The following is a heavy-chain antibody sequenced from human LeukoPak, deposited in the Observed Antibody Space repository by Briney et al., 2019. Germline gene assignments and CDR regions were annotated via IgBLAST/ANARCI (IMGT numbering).Heavy chain of an antibody. Sequence: SETLSLTCAVYGGSFSGFHWSWIRQPPGKGLEWIGEINHSGSTYYNPSLKSRVTISADTSKNQFSLKLTSVTAADTAVYYCATLGEYYDTSGYYYNWGQGTLVTVSS. V-gene: IGHV4-34*01. CDR3: ATLGEYYDTSGYYYN. CDR1: GGSFSGFH. D-gene: IGHD3-22*01. CDR2: INHSGST. J-gene: IGHJ4*02.